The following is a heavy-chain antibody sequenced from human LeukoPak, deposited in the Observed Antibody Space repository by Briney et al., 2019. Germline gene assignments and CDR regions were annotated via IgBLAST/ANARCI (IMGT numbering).Heavy chain of an antibody. CDR3: AKGGYTASWDAFDI. D-gene: IGHD2-2*02. J-gene: IGHJ3*02. CDR1: GFTFDDYA. V-gene: IGHV3-9*01. Sequence: GGSLRLSCAASGFTFDDYAMHWVRQALGKGLEWVSGISWNSGSIGYADSVKGRFTISRDNAKNSLYLQMNSLRAEDTALYYCAKGGYTASWDAFDIWGQGTMVTVSS. CDR2: ISWNSGSI.